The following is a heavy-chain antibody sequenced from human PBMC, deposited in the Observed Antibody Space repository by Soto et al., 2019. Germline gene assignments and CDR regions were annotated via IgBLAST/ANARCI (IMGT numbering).Heavy chain of an antibody. CDR1: DGYMSSACYY. J-gene: IGHJ6*02. D-gene: IGHD3-16*02. CDR3: AREKVIPSDSYYYSGMDV. CDR2: IYYSGST. Sequence: SDTLSLTCTFSDGYMSSACYYWTWIRQQPGTGLEWIGYIYYSGSTNYNPSLKSRVTISVDTSKNQFSLKLSSVTAADTAVYYCAREKVIPSDSYYYSGMDVWGQGTTVTVSS. V-gene: IGHV4-61*01.